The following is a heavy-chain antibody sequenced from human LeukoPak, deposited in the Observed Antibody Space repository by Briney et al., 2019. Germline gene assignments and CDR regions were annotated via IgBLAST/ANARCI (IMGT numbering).Heavy chain of an antibody. CDR1: GGSISSSNW. V-gene: IGHV4-4*02. CDR2: IYHSGST. J-gene: IGHJ4*02. D-gene: IGHD6-19*01. Sequence: SGTLSLTCAVSGGSISSSNWWSWVRQPPGKGLEWIGEIYHSGSTYYNPSLKSRATISVDTSKNHFSLKLRSVTAADTAVYYCARAETYSSGWYDAFFDYWGQGTLVTVSS. CDR3: ARAETYSSGWYDAFFDY.